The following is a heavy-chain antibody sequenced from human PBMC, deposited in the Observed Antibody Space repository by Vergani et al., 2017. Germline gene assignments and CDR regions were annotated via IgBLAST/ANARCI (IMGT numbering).Heavy chain of an antibody. J-gene: IGHJ5*01. D-gene: IGHD1-1*01. CDR3: ARWGNEKRLDS. CDR2: IWYDGSNK. CDR1: GFTFSSHG. V-gene: IGHV3-33*01. Sequence: QVQLVESEGGVVQPGRSLTLSCVASGFTFSSHGMHWVRQAPGKGREWVAVIWYDGSNKYYGDSVKGRFNISRDNSKNTLYLQMNSLRVEDTAVYYCARWGNEKRLDSWGQGTLVTVSS.